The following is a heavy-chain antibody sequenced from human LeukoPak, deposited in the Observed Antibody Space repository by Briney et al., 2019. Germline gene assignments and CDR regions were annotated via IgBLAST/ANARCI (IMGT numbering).Heavy chain of an antibody. Sequence: SETLSLTCTVSGGSISSANSYWNWIRQPAGKGLEWIGRIYTSGSSNYNPSLKSRVTISVDTSKNQFSLRLSSVTAADTAVYYCARDSPRRYDSSGYYYNWFDPWGQGTLVTVSS. D-gene: IGHD3-22*01. V-gene: IGHV4-61*02. CDR2: IYTSGSS. CDR3: ARDSPRRYDSSGYYYNWFDP. J-gene: IGHJ5*02. CDR1: GGSISSANSY.